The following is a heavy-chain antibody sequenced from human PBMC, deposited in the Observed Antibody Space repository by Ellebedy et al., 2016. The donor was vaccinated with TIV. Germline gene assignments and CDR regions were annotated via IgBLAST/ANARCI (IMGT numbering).Heavy chain of an antibody. J-gene: IGHJ1*01. D-gene: IGHD6-13*01. CDR3: ATRSRGQQLIPEYYQH. V-gene: IGHV3-11*01. CDR2: ISSSGSII. Sequence: GESLKISXAASGFTFSDYYMSWIRQAPEKGLEWVSYISSSGSIIYYADSVKGRFTISRDNSRNVVYLQMNSLRAEDTALYYCATRSRGQQLIPEYYQHWGQGTLVTVSS. CDR1: GFTFSDYY.